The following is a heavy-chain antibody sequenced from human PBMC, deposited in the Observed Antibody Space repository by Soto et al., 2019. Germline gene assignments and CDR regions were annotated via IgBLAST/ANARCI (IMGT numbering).Heavy chain of an antibody. V-gene: IGHV4-4*02. Sequence: QVQLQESGPGLVKPSGTLSLTCAVSGGSISSSNWWSWVRQPPGKGLEWIGDIYHSGSTNYNPSPRSRLTIAVDKARNQCALKLSSVTAEDTAVYYCARHITIVGVVHWGPGTLVTVSS. J-gene: IGHJ4*02. CDR3: ARHITIVGVVH. D-gene: IGHD3-3*01. CDR2: IYHSGST. CDR1: GGSISSSNW.